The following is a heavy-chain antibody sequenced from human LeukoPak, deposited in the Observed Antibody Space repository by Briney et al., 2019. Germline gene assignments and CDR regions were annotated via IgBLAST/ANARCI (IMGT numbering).Heavy chain of an antibody. Sequence: GGSLRLSCAASGFTFSSNYMSWVRQAPGRGLEWVSVLYRDGSAFYLDSVKGRFTVSRDNSKNTLYLQMNSLRAEDTAVYYCVRDRGYSGNDREAYFDFWGQGTLATVSS. CDR1: GFTFSSNY. J-gene: IGHJ4*02. CDR3: VRDRGYSGNDREAYFDF. CDR2: LYRDGSA. V-gene: IGHV3-53*01. D-gene: IGHD5-12*01.